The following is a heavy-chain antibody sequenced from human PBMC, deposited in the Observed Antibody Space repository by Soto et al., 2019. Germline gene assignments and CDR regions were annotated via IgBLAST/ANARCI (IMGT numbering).Heavy chain of an antibody. Sequence: QVQLQESGPGLVKPSGTLSLTCAVSGGSISSSHWWTWVRQSPGKGLEYIGDISHSGTSNSNPPLKSRVTLSVDRSKNHFSLTLTSVTAADTAVYYCARVVLSITRGAFDAWGQGTPVIVSS. CDR3: ARVVLSITRGAFDA. CDR1: GGSISSSHW. D-gene: IGHD1-20*01. CDR2: ISHSGTS. V-gene: IGHV4-4*02. J-gene: IGHJ3*01.